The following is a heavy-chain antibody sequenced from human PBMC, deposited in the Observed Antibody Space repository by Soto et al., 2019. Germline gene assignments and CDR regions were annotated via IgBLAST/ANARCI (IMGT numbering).Heavy chain of an antibody. CDR3: ARDENDFWSGYYSGGYYYGLDV. J-gene: IGHJ6*02. V-gene: IGHV1-69*06. CDR1: GCTFSSYA. D-gene: IGHD3-3*01. CDR2: IIPIFGTA. Sequence: SVKVSCKASGCTFSSYAISWVRQAPGQGLEWMGGIIPIFGTANYAQKFQGRVTITADKSTSTAYMELSSLRSEDTAVYYCARDENDFWSGYYSGGYYYGLDVWGQGTTVTVSS.